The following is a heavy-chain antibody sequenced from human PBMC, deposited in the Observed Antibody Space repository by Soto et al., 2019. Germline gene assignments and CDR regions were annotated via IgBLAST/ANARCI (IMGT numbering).Heavy chain of an antibody. CDR1: GFTFSSYA. D-gene: IGHD1-26*01. J-gene: IGHJ5*02. CDR2: ISGSGGST. CDR3: AKDQDIVGATTWWFDP. Sequence: AGGSLRLSCAASGFTFSSYAMSWVRQAPGKGLEWVSAISGSGGSTYYADSVKGRFTISRDNSKNTLYLQMNSLRAEDTAVYYCAKDQDIVGATTWWFDPWGQGTLVTVSS. V-gene: IGHV3-23*01.